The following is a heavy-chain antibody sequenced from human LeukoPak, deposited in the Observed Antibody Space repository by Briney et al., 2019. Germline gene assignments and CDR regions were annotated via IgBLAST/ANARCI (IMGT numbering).Heavy chain of an antibody. D-gene: IGHD1-1*01. V-gene: IGHV3-15*01. CDR2: IQSKADGGTA. CDR3: TTVYN. J-gene: IGHJ4*02. Sequence: GGSLRLSCAARGFTFSDTWMSWVRQAPGQGLEWVGRIQSKADGGTAAYAVPVKGRFIISRDDSKNTVYLQMDSLKIEDTGVYYCTTVYNWGQGTVVTVAS. CDR1: GFTFSDTW.